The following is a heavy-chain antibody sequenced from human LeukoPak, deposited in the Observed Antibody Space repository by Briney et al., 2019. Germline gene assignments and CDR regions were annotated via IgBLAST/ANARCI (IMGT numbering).Heavy chain of an antibody. Sequence: SETLSLTCTVSGGSISSSSYYWGWIRQPPGKGLEWIANIYYSGSTYLNPSLKSRVTISIDTSKNQFSLKLTSVTAADTAVYCCARLVPPGWFDPWGQGTLVTVSS. CDR1: GGSISSSSYY. CDR3: ARLVPPGWFDP. CDR2: IYYSGST. J-gene: IGHJ5*02. V-gene: IGHV4-39*01.